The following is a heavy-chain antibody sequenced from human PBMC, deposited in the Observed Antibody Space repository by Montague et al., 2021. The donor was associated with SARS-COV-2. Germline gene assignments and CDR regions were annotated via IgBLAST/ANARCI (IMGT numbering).Heavy chain of an antibody. CDR1: GFSLSTSGVG. CDR3: AHRQSRQWLAGGYFDY. CDR2: IYWXXXN. Sequence: PALVKPTQTLTLTGTFSGFSLSTSGVGVGWIRQPPGKALEWLALIYWXXXNRSSPSLKSGLTITKDTSKNPVVLTMTNMDPVDTATYYCAHRQSRQWLAGGYFDYWGQGTLATVSS. D-gene: IGHD6-19*01. J-gene: IGHJ4*02. V-gene: IGHV2-5*02.